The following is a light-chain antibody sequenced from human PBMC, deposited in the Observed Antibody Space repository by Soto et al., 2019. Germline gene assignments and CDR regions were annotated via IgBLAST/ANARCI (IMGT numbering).Light chain of an antibody. CDR3: QQGYSTPT. Sequence: DIQMTQSPSSLSASVGDRFTITCRASQSIRTYLNWYQQKPGRAPKVLIYSVSTLGSGVPSRFSGSGSGTEFTLTISSLQPEDFATYFCQQGYSTPTFGQGTRLEIK. V-gene: IGKV1-39*01. CDR1: QSIRTY. J-gene: IGKJ5*01. CDR2: SVS.